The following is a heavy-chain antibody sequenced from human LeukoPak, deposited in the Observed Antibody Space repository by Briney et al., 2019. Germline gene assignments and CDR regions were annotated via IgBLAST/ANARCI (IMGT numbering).Heavy chain of an antibody. Sequence: SETLSLTCTVSGGSISSSSYYWGWIRQPPGKGLEWIGSIYYSGSTYYNPSLKSRVTISVDTSKNQFSLKLSSVTAADTAVYYCASPAEYSGYDSGFDYWGQGTLVTVSS. V-gene: IGHV4-39*01. CDR2: IYYSGST. CDR3: ASPAEYSGYDSGFDY. D-gene: IGHD5-12*01. CDR1: GGSISSSSYY. J-gene: IGHJ4*02.